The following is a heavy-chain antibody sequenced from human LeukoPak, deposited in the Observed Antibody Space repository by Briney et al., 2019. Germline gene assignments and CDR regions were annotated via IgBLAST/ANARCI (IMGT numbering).Heavy chain of an antibody. V-gene: IGHV3-21*01. J-gene: IGHJ3*02. CDR2: IGSRSTYT. Sequence: KPGGSMRLSCAASGFTFSSYSMTWVRQAPGKRLEWVSSIGSRSTYTYSADSVKGRFTISRDNAKNSLYLQMNSLRAGDTAVYYCARGGLNFDAFDIWGQGTMVTVSS. CDR1: GFTFSSYS. CDR3: ARGGLNFDAFDI. D-gene: IGHD1-7*01.